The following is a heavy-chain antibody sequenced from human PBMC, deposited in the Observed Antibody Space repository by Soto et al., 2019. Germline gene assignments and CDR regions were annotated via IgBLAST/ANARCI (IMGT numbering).Heavy chain of an antibody. CDR2: ISYDGSNK. V-gene: IGHV3-30-3*01. J-gene: IGHJ4*02. CDR3: ARLAGYCSGGSCYSPPYFDY. D-gene: IGHD2-15*01. CDR1: GFTFSSYA. Sequence: QVQLVESGGGVVQPGRSLRLSCAASGFTFSSYAMHWVRQAPGKGLEWVAVISYDGSNKYYADSVKGRFTISRDNSKNTLYLQMNSLRAEDTAVYYCARLAGYCSGGSCYSPPYFDYWGQGTLVTVSS.